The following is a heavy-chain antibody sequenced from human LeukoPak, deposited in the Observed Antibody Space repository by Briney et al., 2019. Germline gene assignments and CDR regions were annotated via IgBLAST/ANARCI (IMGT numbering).Heavy chain of an antibody. CDR2: IKQDGSEK. D-gene: IGHD3-22*01. CDR1: GFTFSSYW. V-gene: IGHV3-7*03. CDR3: AKMLLIYYDSSGGAFDI. J-gene: IGHJ3*02. Sequence: GGSLRLSCAASGFTFSSYWMSWVRQAPGKGLEWVANIKQDGSEKYYVDSVKGRFTISRDNAKNSLYLQMNSLRAEDTAVYYCAKMLLIYYDSSGGAFDIWGQGTMVTISS.